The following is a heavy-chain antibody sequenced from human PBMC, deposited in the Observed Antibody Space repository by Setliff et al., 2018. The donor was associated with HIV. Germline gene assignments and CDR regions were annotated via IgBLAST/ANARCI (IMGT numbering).Heavy chain of an antibody. Sequence: PSETLSLTCTISGGSFGVYRWSWIRQSAGRGLEWIGRIDSSGTTDYKPSLKGRVAISVDTSRNQFSLRVTSVTAADTAVYFCARDRHSSGLGSYGPWGPGILVTASS. D-gene: IGHD3-10*01. J-gene: IGHJ5*02. V-gene: IGHV4-4*07. CDR1: GGSFGVYR. CDR3: ARDRHSSGLGSYGP. CDR2: IDSSGTT.